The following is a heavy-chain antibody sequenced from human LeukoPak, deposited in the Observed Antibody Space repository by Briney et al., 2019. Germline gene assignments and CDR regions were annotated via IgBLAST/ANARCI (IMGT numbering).Heavy chain of an antibody. CDR2: INSVGSST. CDR3: ARAKAGDYNDAFDI. D-gene: IGHD4-17*01. Sequence: GGSLRLSCAASGFTFSNYWMNWVRQAPGQGLVWVSRINSVGSSTTYADSAKGRLAISRDNAKNTLYLQMNSLRAEDTALYYCARAKAGDYNDAFDIWGQGTMVTVSS. CDR1: GFTFSNYW. V-gene: IGHV3-74*01. J-gene: IGHJ3*02.